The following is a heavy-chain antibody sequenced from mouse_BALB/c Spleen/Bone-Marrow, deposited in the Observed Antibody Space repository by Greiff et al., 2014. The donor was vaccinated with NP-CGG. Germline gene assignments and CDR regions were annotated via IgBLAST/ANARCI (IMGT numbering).Heavy chain of an antibody. CDR1: GFTFSSYA. CDR3: ARDRGHFDY. CDR2: ISSGGSYT. J-gene: IGHJ2*01. Sequence: EVQLVESGGGLVKPGGSLKLSCAASGFTFSSYAMSWVRQSPEKRLEWVAEISSGGSYTYYPDTVTGRFTISRDNAKNTLYLEMSSLRSEDTAMYYCARDRGHFDYWGQGTTLTVSS. V-gene: IGHV5-9-4*01. D-gene: IGHD3-1*01.